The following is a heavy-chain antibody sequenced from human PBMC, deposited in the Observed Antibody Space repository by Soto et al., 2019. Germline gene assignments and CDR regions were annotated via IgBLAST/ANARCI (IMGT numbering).Heavy chain of an antibody. J-gene: IGHJ6*02. D-gene: IGHD5-12*01. Sequence: QVQLVQSGAEVKKPGSSVKVSCKASGGTFSSYAISWVRQAPGQGLEWMGGIIPIFGTANYAQKFQGRVTIIADDSTSTAYMELCSLRSEDTAVYYWPRAIVATTQYYYYGMDVWGQGTTVTVSS. V-gene: IGHV1-69*12. CDR2: IIPIFGTA. CDR3: PRAIVATTQYYYYGMDV. CDR1: GGTFSSYA.